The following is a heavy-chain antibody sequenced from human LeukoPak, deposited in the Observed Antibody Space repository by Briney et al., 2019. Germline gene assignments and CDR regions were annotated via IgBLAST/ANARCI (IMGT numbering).Heavy chain of an antibody. CDR3: AKALSDYGDY. CDR1: GFTFSSYW. J-gene: IGHJ4*02. D-gene: IGHD4-17*01. V-gene: IGHV3-7*03. CDR2: IKHDGSEK. Sequence: GGSLRPSCAASGFTFSSYWMSWVRQAPGKGLEWVANIKHDGSEKYYVDSVKGRFTISRDNSKNTLYLQMNSLRAEDTAVYYCAKALSDYGDYWGQGTLVTVSS.